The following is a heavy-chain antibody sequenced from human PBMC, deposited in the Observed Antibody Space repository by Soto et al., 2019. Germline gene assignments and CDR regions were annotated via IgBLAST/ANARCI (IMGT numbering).Heavy chain of an antibody. V-gene: IGHV3-30*18. CDR1: GFTFSSYG. CDR2: ISYDGSNK. D-gene: IGHD6-19*01. Sequence: SLRLSCAASGFTFSSYGMHWVRQAPGKGLEWVAVISYDGSNKYYADSVKGRFTISRDNSKNTLYLQMNSLRAEDTAVYYCAKDRSSGWSVDYWGQGTLVTVSS. J-gene: IGHJ4*02. CDR3: AKDRSSGWSVDY.